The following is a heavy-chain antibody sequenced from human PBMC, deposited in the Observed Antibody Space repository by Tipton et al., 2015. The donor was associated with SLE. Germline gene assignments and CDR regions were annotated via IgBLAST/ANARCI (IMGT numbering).Heavy chain of an antibody. J-gene: IGHJ4*02. V-gene: IGHV4-39*06. CDR2: IYNTGST. D-gene: IGHD5-24*01. Sequence: TLSLTCIVSGGSISSRSYYWGWIRQPPGKGLEWIGRIYNTGSTNYKSSLQSRVTISLDTSNNQFALRLHSVTVADTAVYYCARGLRATDGLDYWGLGTLVTVSS. CDR1: GGSISSRSYY. CDR3: ARGLRATDGLDY.